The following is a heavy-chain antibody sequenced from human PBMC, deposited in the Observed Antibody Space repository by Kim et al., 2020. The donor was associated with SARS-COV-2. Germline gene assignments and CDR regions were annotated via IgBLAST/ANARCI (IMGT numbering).Heavy chain of an antibody. CDR3: ANLQDTVAFDL. CDR1: GFTFSSYG. V-gene: IGHV3-30*18. D-gene: IGHD4-4*01. J-gene: IGHJ3*01. CDR2: IRDDGGNK. Sequence: GGSLRLSCAASGFTFSSYGMHWVRQAPGKGLEWVSVIRDDGGNKYYADSVKGRFTISRDNSKNTLYLQMNILRAEDTAVYYCANLQDTVAFDLWGQGTMVTVSS.